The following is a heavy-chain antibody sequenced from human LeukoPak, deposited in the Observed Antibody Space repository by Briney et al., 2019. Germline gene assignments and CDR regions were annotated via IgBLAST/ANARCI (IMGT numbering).Heavy chain of an antibody. CDR1: GGSISSSSYY. D-gene: IGHD1-26*01. CDR2: IYYSGST. CDR3: TKGGELMNY. Sequence: SETLSLTCTVSGGSISSSSYYWGWIRQPPGKGLEWIGSIYYSGSTNYNPSLKSRVTISIDASKNQFSLRLSSVTAADTAVYYCTKGGELMNYWGQGTLVTVSS. V-gene: IGHV4-39*07. J-gene: IGHJ4*02.